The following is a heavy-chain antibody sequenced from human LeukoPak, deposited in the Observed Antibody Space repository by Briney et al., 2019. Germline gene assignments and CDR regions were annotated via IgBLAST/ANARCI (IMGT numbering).Heavy chain of an antibody. CDR1: AYSISSGYF. CDR3: ARHVLRYFDRSFDY. V-gene: IGHV4-38-2*02. CDR2: IYHSGST. J-gene: IGHJ4*02. D-gene: IGHD3-9*01. Sequence: KPSETLSLTCTASAYSISSGYFWGWIRQPPGKGLEWIGNIYHSGSTYYNPSLKSRVTISVDTSKNQFSLKLSSVTAADTAVYYCARHVLRYFDRSFDYWGQGTLVTVSS.